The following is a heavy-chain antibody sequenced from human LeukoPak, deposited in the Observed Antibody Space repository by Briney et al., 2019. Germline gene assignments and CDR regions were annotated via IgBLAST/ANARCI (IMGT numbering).Heavy chain of an antibody. CDR2: VNSDGSST. V-gene: IGHV3-74*01. J-gene: IGHJ3*02. D-gene: IGHD5-24*01. CDR1: GSTFSSYW. Sequence: PGGSLRLSCAASGSTFSSYWMHWVRQPPGKGLVWVSRVNSDGSSTTYADSVKGRFTISRDNAKNTLYLQMNSLRVEDSAVYYCVRDRDEGAFDIWGQGTMVTVSS. CDR3: VRDRDEGAFDI.